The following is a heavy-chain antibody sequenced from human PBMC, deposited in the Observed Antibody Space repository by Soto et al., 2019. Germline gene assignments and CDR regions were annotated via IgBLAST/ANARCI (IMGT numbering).Heavy chain of an antibody. CDR1: GYTFASYG. CDR2: ISAYNGHT. CDR3: ARVSFTDKAMVTWAFDI. Sequence: ASVKVSCKASGYTFASYGISWVRQAPGQGLEWMAWISAYNGHTNYSQSLQGRVLMTTDTSTNTAYMDLRRLRSDDTAVYYCARVSFTDKAMVTWAFDIWGQGTMVTVSS. V-gene: IGHV1-18*01. D-gene: IGHD5-18*01. J-gene: IGHJ3*02.